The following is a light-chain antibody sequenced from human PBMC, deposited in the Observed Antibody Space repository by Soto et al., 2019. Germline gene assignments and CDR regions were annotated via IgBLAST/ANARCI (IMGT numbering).Light chain of an antibody. CDR2: DAS. CDR1: QSVSNY. J-gene: IGKJ4*01. Sequence: EIVLTQSPATLSLSPGETATLSCRASQSVSNYLAWYQQKPGQAPRLLIYDASNRATGIPARFSGSESGTDFTLTISSLEPEDFAVYYCQQRSSWPLTFGGGTKVDIK. CDR3: QQRSSWPLT. V-gene: IGKV3-11*01.